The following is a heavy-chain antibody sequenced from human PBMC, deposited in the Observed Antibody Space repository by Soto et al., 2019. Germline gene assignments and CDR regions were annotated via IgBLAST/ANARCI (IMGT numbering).Heavy chain of an antibody. D-gene: IGHD1-1*01. Sequence: SETLSLTCTVSGGSISSYYWSWIRQPPGKGLEWIGYIYYSGSTNYNPSLKSRVTISVDTSKNQFSLKLSSVTAADTAVYYCSREGGSTGPLSNWFDPWGQGTLVTVSS. J-gene: IGHJ5*02. CDR1: GGSISSYY. CDR2: IYYSGST. V-gene: IGHV4-59*01. CDR3: SREGGSTGPLSNWFDP.